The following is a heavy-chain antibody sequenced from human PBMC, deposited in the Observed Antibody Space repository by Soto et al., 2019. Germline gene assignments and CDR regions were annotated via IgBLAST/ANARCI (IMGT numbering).Heavy chain of an antibody. CDR1: GGSINNGHFY. CDR3: VRGFYYGSGSLHWFDP. J-gene: IGHJ5*02. CDR2: VYFTGTT. V-gene: IGHV4-30-4*01. D-gene: IGHD3-10*01. Sequence: QLQLQESGPGLVKPSQTLSLTCTVSGGSINNGHFYWGWIRQPPGKGLEWIGYVYFTGTTYLNPSPKSRINMSFETSKTQFSLKLRSVTAADTAVCYCVRGFYYGSGSLHWFDPWGQGTLVTVSS.